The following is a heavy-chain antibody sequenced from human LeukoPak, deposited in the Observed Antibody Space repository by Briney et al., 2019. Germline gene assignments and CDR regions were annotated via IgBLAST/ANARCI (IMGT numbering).Heavy chain of an antibody. D-gene: IGHD3-3*01. CDR1: GYTFSSYW. Sequence: ESLKISCKGSGYTFSSYWIGWVRQMPGKGLEWMGIIYPGDSDTRYSPSLQDQVTISVDTSIGTAYLQWSSLKASDTAIYYCARQNDFRLDYWGQGTLVTVSS. CDR3: ARQNDFRLDY. V-gene: IGHV5-51*01. CDR2: IYPGDSDT. J-gene: IGHJ4*02.